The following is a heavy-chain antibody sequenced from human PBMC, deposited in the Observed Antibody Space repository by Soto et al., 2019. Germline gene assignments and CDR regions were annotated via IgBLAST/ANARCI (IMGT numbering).Heavy chain of an antibody. CDR3: AKAYHYGMDV. CDR2: ISGSGDST. CDR1: GFTFSHYA. V-gene: IGHV3-23*01. Sequence: EVQLLESGGGLVQPGGSLRLSCAASGFTFSHYAMKWVRQAPGKGLEWVSGISGSGDSTYYADSVKGRLTVSRDNSKNTLYLQMNSLRAEDTAVYYCAKAYHYGMDVWGQGTTVTVSS. J-gene: IGHJ6*02.